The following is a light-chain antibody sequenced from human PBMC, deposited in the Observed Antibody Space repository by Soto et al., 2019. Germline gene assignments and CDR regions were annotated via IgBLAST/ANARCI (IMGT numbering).Light chain of an antibody. V-gene: IGKV1-5*01. CDR1: QAISDW. J-gene: IGKJ1*01. CDR2: DVS. CDR3: QQYHTYST. Sequence: DIPMTQSPSTLSASVGDRVSITCRASQAISDWLAWYQQKPGQVPELLIFDVSTLESGVPSRFSGSRSGTEFTLTISSLQPDDFATYFCQQYHTYSTFGQGTQVEVK.